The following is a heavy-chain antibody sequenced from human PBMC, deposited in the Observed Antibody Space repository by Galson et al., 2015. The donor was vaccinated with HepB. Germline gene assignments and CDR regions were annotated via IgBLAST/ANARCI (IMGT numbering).Heavy chain of an antibody. D-gene: IGHD3-3*01. J-gene: IGHJ6*01. CDR3: ARGKGRQVLLDYHYYGMDV. V-gene: IGHV4-34*01. CDR1: GGSFSTYH. Sequence: SETLSLTCAVFGGSFSTYHWTWIRQPPGKGLEWIGEITQSGSTHSNPSLKSRVTISMDTSKNQFSLKVRSVTAADTAVYYCARGKGRQVLLDYHYYGMDVWGRGTTVSVSS. CDR2: ITQSGST.